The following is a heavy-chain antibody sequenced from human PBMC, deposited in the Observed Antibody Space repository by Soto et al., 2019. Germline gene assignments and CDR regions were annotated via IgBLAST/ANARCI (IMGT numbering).Heavy chain of an antibody. CDR2: IYYSGST. CDR3: ARAVTIFYAFDI. V-gene: IGHV4-31*03. J-gene: IGHJ3*02. Sequence: SETLSLTCTVSGGFISSGGYYWSWIRQHPGKGLEWIGYIYYSGSTYYNPSLKSRVTISVDTSKNQFSLKLSSVTAADTAVYYCARAVTIFYAFDIWGQGTMVTVSS. CDR1: GGFISSGGYY. D-gene: IGHD3-3*01.